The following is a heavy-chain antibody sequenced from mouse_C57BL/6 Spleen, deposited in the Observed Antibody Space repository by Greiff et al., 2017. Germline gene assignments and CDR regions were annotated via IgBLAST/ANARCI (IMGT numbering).Heavy chain of an antibody. CDR3: ARAHYYGSSSLDAMDY. J-gene: IGHJ4*01. CDR1: GFTFSDFY. V-gene: IGHV7-1*01. D-gene: IGHD1-1*01. CDR2: SRNKANDYTT. Sequence: EVKLVESGGGLVQSGRSLRLSCATSGFTFSDFYMEWVRQAPGKGLEWIAASRNKANDYTTEYSASGKGRFIVSRDTSQSILYLQMNALRAEDTAIYYCARAHYYGSSSLDAMDYWGQGTSVTVSS.